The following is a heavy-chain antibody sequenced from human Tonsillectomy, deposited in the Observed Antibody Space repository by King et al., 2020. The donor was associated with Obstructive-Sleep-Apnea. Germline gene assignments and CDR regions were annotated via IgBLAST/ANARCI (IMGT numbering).Heavy chain of an antibody. Sequence: VQLVESGGGLVQPGGSLRLSCAASGFTFSSYDMLWVRQDTGKGLEWVSAIGTAGDTYYPGSVKGRFTISRENAKNSLYLQMNSLRAGDTAVYYCARVPIAGTLYGMDVWGQGTTVTVSS. CDR3: ARVPIAGTLYGMDV. CDR2: IGTAGDT. J-gene: IGHJ6*02. V-gene: IGHV3-13*04. D-gene: IGHD1-20*01. CDR1: GFTFSSYD.